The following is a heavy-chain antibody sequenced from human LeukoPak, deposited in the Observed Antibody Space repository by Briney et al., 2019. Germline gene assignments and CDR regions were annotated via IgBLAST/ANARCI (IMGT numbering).Heavy chain of an antibody. CDR3: ARVRGYSLDY. D-gene: IGHD5-18*01. CDR2: IYHSGST. V-gene: IGHV4-30-2*01. J-gene: IGHJ4*02. CDR1: GGSIQTYY. Sequence: KPSETLSLTCTVSGGSIQTYYWSWIRQPPGKGLEWIGYIYHSGSTYYNPSLKSRVTISVDRSKNQFSLKLSSVTAADTAVYYCARVRGYSLDYWGQGTLVTVSS.